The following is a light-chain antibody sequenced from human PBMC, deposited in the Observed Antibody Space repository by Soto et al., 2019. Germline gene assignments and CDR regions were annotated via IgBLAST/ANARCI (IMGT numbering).Light chain of an antibody. V-gene: IGLV2-14*03. Sequence: QSVLTQPASVSGSPGQSIAISCTGTRSDVGAYNYVSWYQQHPGKAPKLMISDVTNRPSGVSDRFSGSKSGNTASLTISGRQAEDAADYYCATWDSSLGAVVFGGGTKVTVL. CDR1: RSDVGAYNY. CDR2: DVT. J-gene: IGLJ2*01. CDR3: ATWDSSLGAVV.